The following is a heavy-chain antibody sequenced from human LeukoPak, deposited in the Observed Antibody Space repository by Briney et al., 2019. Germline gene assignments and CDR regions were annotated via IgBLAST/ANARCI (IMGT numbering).Heavy chain of an antibody. CDR3: AKDSRYSGNFKAFDI. CDR2: ISGSGGST. J-gene: IGHJ3*02. D-gene: IGHD1-26*01. V-gene: IGHV3-23*01. CDR1: GFIFSSYA. Sequence: GGSLRLSCAASGFIFSSYAMSWVRQAPGKGLEWVSGISGSGGSTNYADSVKGRFTISRDNSKDTLYLQMNSLRAEGTAVYYCAKDSRYSGNFKAFDIWGQGTMVTVST.